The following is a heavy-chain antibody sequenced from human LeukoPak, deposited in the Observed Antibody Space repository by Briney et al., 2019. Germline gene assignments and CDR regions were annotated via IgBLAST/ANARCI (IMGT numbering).Heavy chain of an antibody. Sequence: SETLSLTCTVSGGSVSSGSYYWSWIRQPPGKGLEWIGYIYYTGSTNYNPSLKSRVTISVDTSKNQFSLKLSSVTAADTAVYYCAGPLEWELQFFPYWGQGTLVTVSS. CDR3: AGPLEWELQFFPY. CDR2: IYYTGST. V-gene: IGHV4-61*01. D-gene: IGHD1-26*01. CDR1: GGSVSSGSYY. J-gene: IGHJ4*02.